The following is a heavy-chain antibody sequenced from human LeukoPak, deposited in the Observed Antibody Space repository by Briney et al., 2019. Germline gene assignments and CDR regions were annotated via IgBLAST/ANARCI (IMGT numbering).Heavy chain of an antibody. D-gene: IGHD1-20*01. CDR1: GYSFTSYW. CDR3: ARITGSPHDAFDI. CDR2: IYPGDSDT. V-gene: IGHV5-51*01. Sequence: GESLKISCKGSGYSFTSYWIGWVRQMPGKGLEWMGIIYPGDSDTSYSPSFQGQVTISADKSISTAYLQWSSLKASDTAMYYCARITGSPHDAFDIWGQGTMVTVSS. J-gene: IGHJ3*02.